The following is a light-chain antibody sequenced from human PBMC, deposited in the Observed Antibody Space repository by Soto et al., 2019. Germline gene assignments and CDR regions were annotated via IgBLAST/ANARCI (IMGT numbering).Light chain of an antibody. CDR3: SSYTSSSTLDV. J-gene: IGLJ1*01. CDR2: DVS. CDR1: SSDVGGYNY. V-gene: IGLV2-14*01. Sequence: QSALTQPASVSGSPGQSITISCTGTSSDVGGYNYVSWYQQHPGKAPKLMIYDVSNRPSRISNRFSGSKSVNTASLTISGLQAEDEADYYCSSYTSSSTLDVFGTGTKLTVL.